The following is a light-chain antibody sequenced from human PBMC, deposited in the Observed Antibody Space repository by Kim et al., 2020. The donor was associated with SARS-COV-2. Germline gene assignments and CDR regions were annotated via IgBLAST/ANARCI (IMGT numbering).Light chain of an antibody. CDR2: KAS. Sequence: SASVGDRFTSTCRASQSISSWLAWYQQKPGKAPKLLIYKASSLESGVPSRFSGSGSGTEFTLTISSLQPDDFATYYCQQYNSYSYTFGQGTKLEI. CDR1: QSISSW. V-gene: IGKV1-5*03. CDR3: QQYNSYSYT. J-gene: IGKJ2*01.